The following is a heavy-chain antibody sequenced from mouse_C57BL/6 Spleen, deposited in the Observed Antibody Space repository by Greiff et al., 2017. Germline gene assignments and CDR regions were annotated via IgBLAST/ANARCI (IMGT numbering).Heavy chain of an antibody. CDR2: INPGSGGT. Sequence: QVQLKESGAELVRPGTSVKVSCKASGYAFTNYLIEWVKQRPGQGLEWIGVINPGSGGTNYNEKFKGKATLTADKSSSTAYMQLSSLTSEDSAVYCCARSGGDYDPFAYWGQGTLVTVSA. J-gene: IGHJ3*01. CDR1: GYAFTNYL. CDR3: ARSGGDYDPFAY. D-gene: IGHD2-4*01. V-gene: IGHV1-54*01.